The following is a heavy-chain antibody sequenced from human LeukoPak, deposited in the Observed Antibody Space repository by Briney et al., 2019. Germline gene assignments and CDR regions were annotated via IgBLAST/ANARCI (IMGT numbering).Heavy chain of an antibody. J-gene: IGHJ4*02. CDR1: GYTFSSYA. CDR3: ARAVGYCSSTSCYDGVDFDY. Sequence: EASVTVSCTASGYTFSSYAMNWVRQAPGQGLEWMGWINTNTGNPTYAQGFTGRFVFSLDTSVSTAYLQISSLKAEDTAVYYCARAVGYCSSTSCYDGVDFDYWGQGTLVTVSS. V-gene: IGHV7-4-1*02. D-gene: IGHD2-2*01. CDR2: INTNTGNP.